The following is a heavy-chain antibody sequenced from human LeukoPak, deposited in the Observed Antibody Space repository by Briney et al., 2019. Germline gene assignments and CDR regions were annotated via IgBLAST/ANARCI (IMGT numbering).Heavy chain of an antibody. V-gene: IGHV1-69*02. CDR1: GGTFSSYT. CDR2: IIPILGIA. J-gene: IGHJ6*02. D-gene: IGHD3-3*01. CDR3: ARTLSSFLEWLYYYYYGMDV. Sequence: SVKASWKASGGTFSSYTISWVRQAPGQGLEWMGRIIPILGIANYAQKFQGRVTITADKSTSTAYMELSSLRSEDTAVYYCARTLSSFLEWLYYYYYGMDVWGQGTTVTVSS.